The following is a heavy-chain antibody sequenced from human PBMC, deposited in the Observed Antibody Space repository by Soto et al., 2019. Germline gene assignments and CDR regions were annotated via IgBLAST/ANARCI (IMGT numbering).Heavy chain of an antibody. CDR2: FSTHNDNT. J-gene: IGHJ4*02. Sequence: GPEVKKPGASVKVSCKASGYTFSRYGIAWVRQAPGQGLEWMGWFSTHNDNTNYEQKFQGRVTMTTDTSTSIAYMELRSLRSDDSAIYYCATTSYTSGCLDYWGQGTLVTVSS. CDR1: GYTFSRYG. D-gene: IGHD6-19*01. V-gene: IGHV1-18*04. CDR3: ATTSYTSGCLDY.